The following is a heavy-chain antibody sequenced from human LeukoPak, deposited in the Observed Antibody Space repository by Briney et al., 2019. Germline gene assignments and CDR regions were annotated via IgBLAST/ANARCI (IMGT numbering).Heavy chain of an antibody. Sequence: ASVKVSCKASGYTFTGYYMHWVRQAPGQGLEWMGWINPNSGGTNYAQKFQGRVTMTRDTSISTAYMELSRLRSDDTAVYYCARSAYYYDSSGYSPSPYFQHWGQGTLVTVSS. CDR2: INPNSGGT. CDR3: ARSAYYYDSSGYSPSPYFQH. CDR1: GYTFTGYY. V-gene: IGHV1-2*02. D-gene: IGHD3-22*01. J-gene: IGHJ1*01.